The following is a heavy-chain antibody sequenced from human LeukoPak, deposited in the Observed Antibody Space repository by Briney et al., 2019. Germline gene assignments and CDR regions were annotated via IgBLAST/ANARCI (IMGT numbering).Heavy chain of an antibody. Sequence: GESLKISCKGSGYSFTSYWIGWVRQMPAKGLEWMGIIYPGDSDTGYSPSFQGQVTISADKSISTAYLQWSSLKASDTAMYYCAISASNYYDSSLDYWGQGTLVTVSS. CDR3: AISASNYYDSSLDY. V-gene: IGHV5-51*01. CDR1: GYSFTSYW. D-gene: IGHD3-22*01. CDR2: IYPGDSDT. J-gene: IGHJ4*02.